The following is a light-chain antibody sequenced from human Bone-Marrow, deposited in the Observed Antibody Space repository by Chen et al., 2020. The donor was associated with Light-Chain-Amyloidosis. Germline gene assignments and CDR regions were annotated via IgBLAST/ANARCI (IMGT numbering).Light chain of an antibody. Sequence: SYVLSQLSSGFGAPGQTPTIACGGNNIGSTSVHWYEQTPGQAPLLVVYDDIDRPSGIPERLSGSNAGNAATLTISRVEAGDEADYYCQVWDRSSDRPVFGGGTKLTVL. J-gene: IGLJ3*02. V-gene: IGLV3-21*02. CDR2: DDI. CDR3: QVWDRSSDRPV. CDR1: NIGSTS.